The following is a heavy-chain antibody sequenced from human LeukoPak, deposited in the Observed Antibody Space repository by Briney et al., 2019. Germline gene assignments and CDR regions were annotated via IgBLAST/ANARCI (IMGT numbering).Heavy chain of an antibody. CDR3: ARGAAASPYYYYYMDV. Sequence: PSETLSLTCTVSGGSISSGGYYWSWIRQHPGKGLEWIGYIYYSGSTYYNPSLKSRVTISVDTSKNQFSLKLSSVTAADTAVYYCARGAAASPYYYYYMDVWGKGTTVTVSS. V-gene: IGHV4-31*03. D-gene: IGHD6-13*01. J-gene: IGHJ6*03. CDR1: GGSISSGGYY. CDR2: IYYSGST.